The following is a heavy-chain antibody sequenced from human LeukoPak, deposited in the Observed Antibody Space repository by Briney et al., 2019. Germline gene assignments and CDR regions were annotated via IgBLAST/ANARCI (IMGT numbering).Heavy chain of an antibody. CDR2: ISSSGSTI. Sequence: GGSLRLSCAASGFTFSSYAMSWIRQAPGKGLEWVSYISSSGSTIYYADSVKGRFTISRDNAKNSLYLQMNSLRAEDTAVYYCARGLFMITFGGVIVRGAFDIWGQGTMVTVSS. CDR1: GFTFSSYA. CDR3: ARGLFMITFGGVIVRGAFDI. V-gene: IGHV3-11*01. J-gene: IGHJ3*02. D-gene: IGHD3-16*02.